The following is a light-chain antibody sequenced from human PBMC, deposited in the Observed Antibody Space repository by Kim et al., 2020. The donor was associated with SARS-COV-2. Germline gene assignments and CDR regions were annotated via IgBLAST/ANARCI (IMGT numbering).Light chain of an antibody. Sequence: ALGQKVRITCQEDSLRSYYASWYQQKPGQAPVLVIYGKNNRPSVIPDRFSGSSSGNTASLTITGAQAEDEADYYCNSRDSSGNHLVFGGGTQLTVL. CDR3: NSRDSSGNHLV. CDR2: GKN. J-gene: IGLJ2*01. V-gene: IGLV3-19*01. CDR1: SLRSYY.